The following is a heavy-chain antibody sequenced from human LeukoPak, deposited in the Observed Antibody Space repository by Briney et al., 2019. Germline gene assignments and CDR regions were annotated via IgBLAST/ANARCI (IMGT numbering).Heavy chain of an antibody. V-gene: IGHV4-59*01. J-gene: IGHJ3*02. CDR1: GGSISSYY. CDR3: ARGVTMVRGVYWAFDI. D-gene: IGHD3-10*01. Sequence: SETLSLTCAVSGGSISSYYWSWLRQPPGKGLEWIGYIYYSGSTNYNPSLKSRVTISVDTSKDQFSLKLSSVTAADTAVYYCARGVTMVRGVYWAFDIWGQGIMVTVSS. CDR2: IYYSGST.